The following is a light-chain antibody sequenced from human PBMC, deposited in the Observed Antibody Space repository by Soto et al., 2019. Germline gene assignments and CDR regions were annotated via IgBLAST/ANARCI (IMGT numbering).Light chain of an antibody. J-gene: IGLJ2*01. CDR1: SSDVGGYNY. CDR3: SSYTSSSTHVV. V-gene: IGLV2-14*01. CDR2: DVS. Sequence: QSVLTQPASVSGSPGQSITISCTGTSSDVGGYNYVSWYQQHPGKAPKFMIYDVSNRPSGVSNRFSGSKSGNTASLTISRLQAEDEADYYCSSYTSSSTHVVFGGGTKVTVL.